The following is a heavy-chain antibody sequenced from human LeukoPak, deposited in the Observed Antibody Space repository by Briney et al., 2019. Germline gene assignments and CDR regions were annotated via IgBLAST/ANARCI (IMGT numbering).Heavy chain of an antibody. J-gene: IGHJ4*02. CDR3: ARLFDYYDSSCYYTPRANFDY. Sequence: PGGSLRLSCAASGFTFSSYWMSWVRQAPGKGLEWVANIKQDGSEKYYVDSVKGRFTISRDNAKNSLYLQMNSLRAEDTAVYYCARLFDYYDSSCYYTPRANFDYWGQGTLVTVSS. CDR1: GFTFSSYW. D-gene: IGHD3-22*01. V-gene: IGHV3-7*01. CDR2: IKQDGSEK.